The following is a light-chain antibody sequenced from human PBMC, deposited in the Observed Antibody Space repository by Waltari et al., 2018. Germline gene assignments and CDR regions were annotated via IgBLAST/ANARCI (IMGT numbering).Light chain of an antibody. J-gene: IGKJ2*01. CDR2: RVS. CDR1: QSLVHSDGNTH. V-gene: IGKV2-30*02. Sequence: DVVMTQSPLSLPVTLGQPASISCTSSQSLVHSDGNTHLNWFQQRPGQSPRRLIYRVSKRDSGVPDRFSGSGSGTDFTLKISRVEADDVGVYYCMQGTHWPYTFGQGTKLDIK. CDR3: MQGTHWPYT.